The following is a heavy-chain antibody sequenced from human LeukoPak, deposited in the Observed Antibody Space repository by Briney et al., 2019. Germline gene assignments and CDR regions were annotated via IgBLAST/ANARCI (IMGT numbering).Heavy chain of an antibody. J-gene: IGHJ6*03. CDR1: GYTFTSYY. V-gene: IGHV1-46*01. CDR2: INPSGGST. D-gene: IGHD6-13*01. Sequence: ASVKVSCKASGYTFTSYYMHWVRQAPGQGLEWMGIINPSGGSTSYAQKFQGRVTMTRDMSTSTVYMELSSLRSEDTAVYYCAKSTGYSSSWLVNYYYYYMDVWGKGTTVTISS. CDR3: AKSTGYSSSWLVNYYYYYMDV.